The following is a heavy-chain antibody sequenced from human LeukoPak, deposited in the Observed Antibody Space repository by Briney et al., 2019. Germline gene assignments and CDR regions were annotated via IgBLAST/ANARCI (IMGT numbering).Heavy chain of an antibody. CDR3: ARGPYYYGSGSYIDY. CDR2: INHSGST. Sequence: SETLSLTCAVYGGSFSGYYWSWIRQPPGKGLEWIGEINHSGSTNYNPSLKSRVTISVDTSKNQFSLKLSSVTAADTAVYYCARGPYYYGSGSYIDYWGQGTLVTVSS. D-gene: IGHD3-10*01. V-gene: IGHV4-34*01. CDR1: GGSFSGYY. J-gene: IGHJ4*02.